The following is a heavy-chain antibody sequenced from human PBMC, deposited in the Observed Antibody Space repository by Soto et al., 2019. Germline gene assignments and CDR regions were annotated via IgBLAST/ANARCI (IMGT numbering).Heavy chain of an antibody. J-gene: IGHJ6*02. CDR2: IYSGGST. D-gene: IGHD4-17*01. Sequence: PGGSLRLSCAASGFTVSSNYMSWVRQAPGKGLEWVSVIYSGGSTYYADSVKGRFTISRDNSKNTLYLQMNSLRAEDTAVYYCARDVAVLDYGGSYGMDVWGQGTTVTVSS. V-gene: IGHV3-53*01. CDR1: GFTVSSNY. CDR3: ARDVAVLDYGGSYGMDV.